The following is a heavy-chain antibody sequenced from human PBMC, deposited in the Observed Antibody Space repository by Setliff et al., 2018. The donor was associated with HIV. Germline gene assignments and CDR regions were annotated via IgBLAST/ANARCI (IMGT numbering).Heavy chain of an antibody. Sequence: NPSETLSLTCAVYGASFSGYYWAWIRQSPGTGLEWIGEINHSGGTNYNPSLKSRVTISVDTSKNQFSLKLSSVTAADMGVYYCARGRKKTLAVSGTRYFDFWGQGTLVTVSS. J-gene: IGHJ4*02. D-gene: IGHD6-19*01. CDR2: INHSGGT. CDR3: ARGRKKTLAVSGTRYFDF. CDR1: GASFSGYY. V-gene: IGHV4-34*01.